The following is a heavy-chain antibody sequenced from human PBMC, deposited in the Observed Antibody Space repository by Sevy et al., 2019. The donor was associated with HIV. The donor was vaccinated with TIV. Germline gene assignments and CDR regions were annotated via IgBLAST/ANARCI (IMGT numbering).Heavy chain of an antibody. D-gene: IGHD2-21*01. V-gene: IGHV4-39*01. Sequence: ETLSLTCTVSGGSISSSSYDWGWIRQPPGKGLEWIGSMYSSGNTYYNPSLKSRVTIFVDTSKNQISLKLTSVTAADTAVYYCARQGGIVDRTFDYWGQGTLVTVSS. J-gene: IGHJ4*02. CDR1: GGSISSSSYD. CDR3: ARQGGIVDRTFDY. CDR2: MYSSGNT.